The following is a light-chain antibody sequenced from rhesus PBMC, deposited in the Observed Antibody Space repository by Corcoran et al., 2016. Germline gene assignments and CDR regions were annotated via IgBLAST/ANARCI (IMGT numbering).Light chain of an antibody. CDR2: DAS. Sequence: DIQMTQSPSSLSAFVGDRVIITCRASQTIGNYLIWYQQKPGKVPKVLIYDASTLQSGVPFRFSGSGAGTDFTLTISRLQPEDFATYYCQQHNSLPYSFGQGTKVEIK. J-gene: IGKJ2*01. CDR1: QTIGNY. CDR3: QQHNSLPYS. V-gene: IGKV1-44*03.